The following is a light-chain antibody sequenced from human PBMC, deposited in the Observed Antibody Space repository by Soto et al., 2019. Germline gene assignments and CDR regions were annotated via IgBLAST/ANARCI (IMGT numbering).Light chain of an antibody. CDR2: GNT. J-gene: IGLJ1*01. CDR1: SFNIGAGYS. V-gene: IGLV1-40*01. CDR3: QSYDSSLSGYV. Sequence: SVLTQSPSVSGAPGQRVTISCTGSSFNIGAGYSVHWYQQLPGTAPKLLISGNTNRPSGVPDRFSGSKSGTSASLAITGLQAEDEADYYCQSYDSSLSGYVFGTGTKVTVL.